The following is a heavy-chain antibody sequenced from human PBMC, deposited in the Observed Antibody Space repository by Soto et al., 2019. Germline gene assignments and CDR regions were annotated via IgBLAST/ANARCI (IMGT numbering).Heavy chain of an antibody. D-gene: IGHD4-17*01. CDR2: IYYSRSS. Sequence: QVQLQVSGPGLVKPSHILSLTSTVSGSSISSGGYYLSWIRQHPGKRLAWIGYIYYSRSSYYNPSLTSRVTLSVNTSKNQFSLKLSSVTAGDTALYDCAEPLIDDYGGPGGSDIWGQGTMVTVSS. CDR1: GSSISSGGYY. V-gene: IGHV4-31*03. CDR3: AEPLIDDYGGPGGSDI. J-gene: IGHJ3*02.